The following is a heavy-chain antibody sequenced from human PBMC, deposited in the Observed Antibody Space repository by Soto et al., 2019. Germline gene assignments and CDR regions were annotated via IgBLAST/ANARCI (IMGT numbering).Heavy chain of an antibody. CDR2: IRSKANSYAT. CDR3: TSLLSTRAFDI. J-gene: IGHJ3*02. CDR1: GFTFSGSA. D-gene: IGHD3-3*02. Sequence: PGGSLRLSCAASGFTFSGSAMHWVRQASGKELEWVGRIRSKANSYATAYAASVKGRFTISRDDSKNTAYLQMNSLKTEDTAVYYCTSLLSTRAFDIWGQGTMVTVSS. V-gene: IGHV3-73*01.